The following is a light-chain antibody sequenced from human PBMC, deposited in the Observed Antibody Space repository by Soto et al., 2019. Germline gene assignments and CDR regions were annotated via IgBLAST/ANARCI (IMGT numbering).Light chain of an antibody. Sequence: IVLTQSPGTLSLSPGDTATLSCRASQTVSSNYVAWYQQSPGQAPRLLIFGASFRATGIPDRFSGSGSGTDFTLTISSLEPEDSAVCYCQQYGTSPPRLTFGGGTKVEIK. CDR2: GAS. V-gene: IGKV3-20*01. CDR1: QTVSSNY. J-gene: IGKJ4*01. CDR3: QQYGTSPPRLT.